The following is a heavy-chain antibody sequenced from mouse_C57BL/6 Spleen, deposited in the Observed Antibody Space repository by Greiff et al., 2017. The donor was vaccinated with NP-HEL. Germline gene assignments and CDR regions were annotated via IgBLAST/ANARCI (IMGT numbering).Heavy chain of an antibody. Sequence: QVQLQQSGAELVRPGTSVKVSCKASGYAFTNYLIEWVKQRPGQGLEWIGVINPGSGGTNYNEKFKGKATLTADKSSSTAYMQLSSLTSEDSAVYFCAVWLLRTPIAYWGQGTLVTVSA. CDR1: GYAFTNYL. V-gene: IGHV1-54*01. CDR2: INPGSGGT. J-gene: IGHJ3*01. D-gene: IGHD2-3*01. CDR3: AVWLLRTPIAY.